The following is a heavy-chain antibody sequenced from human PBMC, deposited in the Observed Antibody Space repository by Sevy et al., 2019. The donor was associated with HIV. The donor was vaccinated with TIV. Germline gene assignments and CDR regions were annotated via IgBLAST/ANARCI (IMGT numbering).Heavy chain of an antibody. V-gene: IGHV3-30*01. Sequence: GGSLRLSCAASGFSFSNYDMHWVRQAPGKGLDWVAVISHDERYKNYAESVKVRFTISRDNFKNTPFLQMDSLRPEDTAVYFCARLVSCGGDCYYLDSWGQGALVTVSS. D-gene: IGHD2-21*02. CDR1: GFSFSNYD. CDR3: ARLVSCGGDCYYLDS. CDR2: ISHDERYK. J-gene: IGHJ4*02.